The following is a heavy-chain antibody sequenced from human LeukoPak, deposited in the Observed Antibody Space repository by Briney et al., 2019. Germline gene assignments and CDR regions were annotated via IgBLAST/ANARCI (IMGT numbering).Heavy chain of an antibody. Sequence: SETLSLTCTVSGYSISSGYYWGWIRQSPGKGLEWIGSIYHSGSTYYNPSLKSRVTISVDTFKNQFSLKLSSVTAADTAVYFCARVGGSGSTSLWGQGALVTVSS. J-gene: IGHJ4*02. D-gene: IGHD3-10*01. CDR3: ARVGGSGSTSL. CDR2: IYHSGST. V-gene: IGHV4-38-2*02. CDR1: GYSISSGYY.